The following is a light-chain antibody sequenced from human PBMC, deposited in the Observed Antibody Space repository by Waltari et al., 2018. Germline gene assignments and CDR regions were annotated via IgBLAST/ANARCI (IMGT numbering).Light chain of an antibody. CDR1: SSNIGPYY. Sequence: QSVLTQPPSTYGTPGQRVPISCSGSSSNIGPYYVYWYHQLPGPAPKLLIYRNNQRPSGVPDRFSGSKSGTSASLAISGLRSEDEADYYCATWDDSLTAWVFGGGTKLTVL. V-gene: IGLV1-47*01. J-gene: IGLJ3*02. CDR3: ATWDDSLTAWV. CDR2: RNN.